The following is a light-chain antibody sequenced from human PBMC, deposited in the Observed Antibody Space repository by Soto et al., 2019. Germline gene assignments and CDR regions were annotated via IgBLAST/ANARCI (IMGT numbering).Light chain of an antibody. J-gene: IGKJ1*01. V-gene: IGKV3-20*01. CDR1: QGVGST. CDR3: QQYGSSPPCT. Sequence: EIVMTQSPATLSVSPGERVTLSCRASQGVGSTLNWYRQQPGQAPRLLIYDASSRATGIPDRFSGSGSGTDFTLTISRLEPEDFAVYYCQQYGSSPPCTFGQGTKVDIK. CDR2: DAS.